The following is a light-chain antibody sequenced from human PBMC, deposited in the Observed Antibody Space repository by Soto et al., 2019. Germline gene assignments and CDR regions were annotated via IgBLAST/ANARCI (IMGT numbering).Light chain of an antibody. CDR3: NSYTGTSTYV. CDR2: DVS. Sequence: QYVLTQPASVYGSPGQSITISCTGTSSDVGAYNYVSWYQQHPGTAPKLMIYDVSNRPSGVSNRFSGSKSGNTASLTISGLQAEDEADYYCNSYTGTSTYVFGTGTKV. J-gene: IGLJ1*01. CDR1: SSDVGAYNY. V-gene: IGLV2-14*01.